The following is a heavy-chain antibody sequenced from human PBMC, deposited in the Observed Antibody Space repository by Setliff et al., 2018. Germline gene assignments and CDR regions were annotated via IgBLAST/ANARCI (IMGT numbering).Heavy chain of an antibody. D-gene: IGHD2-2*01. CDR2: INHSGST. Sequence: PSETLSLTCAVYGGSFSGYYWSWIRQPPGKGLEWIGEINHSGSTNYNPSLKSRVTISVDTSKNQFSLKLSSVTAADTAVYYCARKSRNIVVVPAAVIYYYYYYMDV. J-gene: IGHJ6*03. V-gene: IGHV4-34*01. CDR1: GGSFSGYY. CDR3: ARKSRNIVVVPAAVIYYYYYYMDV.